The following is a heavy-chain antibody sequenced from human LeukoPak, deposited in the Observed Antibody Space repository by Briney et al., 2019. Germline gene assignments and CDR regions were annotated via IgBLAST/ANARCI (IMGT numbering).Heavy chain of an antibody. CDR2: ISDDSRGT. D-gene: IGHD6-13*01. J-gene: IGHJ4*02. CDR1: GGSISSSN. Sequence: PSGTLSLTCAVSGGSISSSNWWSWVRQAPGKGLEWVSAISDDSRGTYYGDSVKGRFTISRDNSKNTLYMQMTSLRAEDTAIYYCAKEEDSSWSYWGQGTQVTVSS. CDR3: AKEEDSSWSY. V-gene: IGHV3-23*01.